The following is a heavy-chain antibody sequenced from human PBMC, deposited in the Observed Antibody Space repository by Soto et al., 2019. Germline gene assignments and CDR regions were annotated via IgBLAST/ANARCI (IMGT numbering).Heavy chain of an antibody. CDR1: GFTFSSYE. V-gene: IGHV3-48*03. CDR3: ARDDLGGVLWFGELSFPYGMDV. CDR2: ISSSGSTI. Sequence: GGSLRLSCAASGFTFSSYEMNWVRQASGKGLEWVSYISSSGSTIYYADSVKGRFTISRDNAKNSLYLQMNSLRAEDAAVYYCARDDLGGVLWFGELSFPYGMDVWGQGTTVTVSS. J-gene: IGHJ6*02. D-gene: IGHD3-10*01.